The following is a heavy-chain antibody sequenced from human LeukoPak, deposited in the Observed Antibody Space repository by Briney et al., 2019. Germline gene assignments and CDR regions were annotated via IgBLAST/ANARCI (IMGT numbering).Heavy chain of an antibody. CDR3: ARGLAYYYDSSAYFLDY. D-gene: IGHD3-22*01. V-gene: IGHV3-30*04. CDR1: GFTFSSYA. Sequence: GGSLRLSCAASGFTFSSYAMHWVRQAPGKGLEWVAVISYDGSNKNYADSVKGRFTISGDNSKNTLYLQMNSLRPEDTAVYYCARGLAYYYDSSAYFLDYWGQGTLVTVSS. CDR2: ISYDGSNK. J-gene: IGHJ4*02.